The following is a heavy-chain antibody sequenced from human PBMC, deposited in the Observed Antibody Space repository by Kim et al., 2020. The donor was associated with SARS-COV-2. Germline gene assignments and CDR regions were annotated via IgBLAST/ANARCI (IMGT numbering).Heavy chain of an antibody. Sequence: GGSLRLSCAASGFTFSSYAMSWVRQAPGKGLEWVSVIYSGGSSTYYAASVKGRFTISRDNSKNTLYLQMNSLRAEDTAVYYCAKDAVIAAAGDYYYYGMDVWGQGTTVTVSS. CDR2: IYSGGSST. V-gene: IGHV3-23*03. J-gene: IGHJ6*02. D-gene: IGHD6-13*01. CDR1: GFTFSSYA. CDR3: AKDAVIAAAGDYYYYGMDV.